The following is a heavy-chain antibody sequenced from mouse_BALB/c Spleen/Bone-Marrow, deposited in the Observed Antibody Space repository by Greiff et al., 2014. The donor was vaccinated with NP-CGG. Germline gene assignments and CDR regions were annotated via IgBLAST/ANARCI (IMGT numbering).Heavy chain of an antibody. D-gene: IGHD5-1*01. CDR1: GYTFTTYP. J-gene: IGHJ2*01. CDR2: FHPYNDDT. Sequence: VQLLQSGAELVKPGASVTMSCKAFGYTFTTYPIAWMKQNHGKSLEWIGIFHPYNDDTKYNEKFKGKAKLTVEKSSSTVYLELSRLTSDDSAVDNCARGGVRRYFDYWGQGTTLTVSS. V-gene: IGHV1-47*01. CDR3: ARGGVRRYFDY.